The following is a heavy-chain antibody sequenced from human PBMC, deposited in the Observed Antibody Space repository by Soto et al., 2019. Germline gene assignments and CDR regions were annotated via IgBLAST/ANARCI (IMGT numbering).Heavy chain of an antibody. CDR1: GFTFNNYG. J-gene: IGHJ6*02. V-gene: IGHV3-33*01. CDR3: ARRQIPPPTRGAANARGGMDV. Sequence: QVQLVESGGGVVQPGRSLRLSCAASGFTFNNYGMHWVRQAPGKGLEWLAVIWNDGSNSSYANSVKGRFTISRDNSKNTWYMQMSSLRAEDTAVYYCARRQIPPPTRGAANARGGMDVWGQGTTVTVSS. CDR2: IWNDGSNS. D-gene: IGHD6-13*01.